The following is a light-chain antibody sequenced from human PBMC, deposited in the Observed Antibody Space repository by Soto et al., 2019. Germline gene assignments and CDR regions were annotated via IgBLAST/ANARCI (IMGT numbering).Light chain of an antibody. J-gene: IGKJ5*01. CDR1: QNVRKN. CDR2: KAS. V-gene: IGKV1-5*03. CDR3: QQYNTYST. Sequence: TESPDTLSFSPGERANVSRRARQNVRKNLGWYQQKPGKAPKLLIYKASSSESGVPSRLSGSGSGTEFTLTISSLKPDDVATYYCQQYNTYSTFGQGTRLEI.